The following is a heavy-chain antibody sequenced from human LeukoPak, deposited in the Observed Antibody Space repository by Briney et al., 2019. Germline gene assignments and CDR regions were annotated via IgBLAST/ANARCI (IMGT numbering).Heavy chain of an antibody. V-gene: IGHV3-21*01. Sequence: GGSLRLSCAASGFTFSSYSMNWDRQAPGKGLEWVSSISSSSSYIYYADSVKGRFTISRDNAKNSLYLQMNSLRAEDTAVYYCARWEEGYYYDSSGYYYFDYWGQGTLVTVSS. D-gene: IGHD3-22*01. CDR1: GFTFSSYS. CDR3: ARWEEGYYYDSSGYYYFDY. CDR2: ISSSSSYI. J-gene: IGHJ4*02.